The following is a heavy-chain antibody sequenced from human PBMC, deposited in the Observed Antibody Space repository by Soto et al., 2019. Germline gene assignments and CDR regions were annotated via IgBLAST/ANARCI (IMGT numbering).Heavy chain of an antibody. J-gene: IGHJ2*01. V-gene: IGHV1-8*01. CDR2: MNPNSGNT. D-gene: IGHD2-15*01. CDR3: ARWGGGYCSGGSCYSPGNWYFDL. Sequence: QVQLVQSGAEVKKPGASVKVSCKASGYTFTSYDINWVRQATGQGLEWMGWMNPNSGNTGYAQKFQGRVTMTRNTSIRTAYMELSSLRSEDTAVYYCARWGGGYCSGGSCYSPGNWYFDLWGRGTLVTVSS. CDR1: GYTFTSYD.